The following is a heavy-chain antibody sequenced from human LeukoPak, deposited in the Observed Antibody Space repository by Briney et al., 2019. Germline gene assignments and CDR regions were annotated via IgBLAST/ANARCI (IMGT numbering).Heavy chain of an antibody. CDR1: GFTFSSYA. CDR3: AKSRVAVAAPRNWFDP. D-gene: IGHD6-19*01. CDR2: ISGSGLST. V-gene: IGHV3-23*01. Sequence: GGSLRLSCAASGFTFSSYAMSWVRQAPGKGLEWVSTISGSGLSTYYADSVKGRFTISRDNSNNTLYLQMNSLRVEDTAVYYCAKSRVAVAAPRNWFDPWGQGTLVTASS. J-gene: IGHJ5*02.